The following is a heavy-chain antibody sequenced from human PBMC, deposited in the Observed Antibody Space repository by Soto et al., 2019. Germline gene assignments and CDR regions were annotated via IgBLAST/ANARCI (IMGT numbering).Heavy chain of an antibody. CDR1: GGSFSGYY. Sequence: SETLSLTCAVYGGSFSGYYWSWIRQPPGKGLEWIGEINHSGSTNYNPSLKSRVTISVDTSKNQFSLKLSSVTAADTAVYYCARGKSYDYVWGSHRYSSPYFDYWGQGNLVTASS. J-gene: IGHJ4*02. CDR3: ARGKSYDYVWGSHRYSSPYFDY. V-gene: IGHV4-34*01. D-gene: IGHD3-16*02. CDR2: INHSGST.